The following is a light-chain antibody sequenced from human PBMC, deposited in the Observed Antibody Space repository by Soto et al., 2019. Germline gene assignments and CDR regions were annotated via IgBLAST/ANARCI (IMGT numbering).Light chain of an antibody. CDR3: QQRSNWPLT. J-gene: IGKJ4*01. CDR1: QSVSSY. V-gene: IGKV3-11*01. Sequence: EIVLTQSPATLSLSPGERVTLSCRASQSVSSYLAWYQQKPAQAPRLLIYDASNRATGIPARFSGSGSGTDFTLTISGLAPEDFAVYYCQQRSNWPLTFGGRTKVEIK. CDR2: DAS.